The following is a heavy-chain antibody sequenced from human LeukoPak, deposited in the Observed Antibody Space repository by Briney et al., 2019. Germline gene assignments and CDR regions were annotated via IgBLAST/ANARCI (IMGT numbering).Heavy chain of an antibody. Sequence: SVKVSCKASGGTFSSYAISWVRQAPGQGLEWMGGIIPIFGTANYAQKFQGRVTITADESTSTAYMELSSLRSEDTAVYYCARLVLLWFGELLNYYYYGMDVWGQGTTVTVSS. V-gene: IGHV1-69*13. CDR2: IIPIFGTA. D-gene: IGHD3-10*01. CDR3: ARLVLLWFGELLNYYYYGMDV. J-gene: IGHJ6*02. CDR1: GGTFSSYA.